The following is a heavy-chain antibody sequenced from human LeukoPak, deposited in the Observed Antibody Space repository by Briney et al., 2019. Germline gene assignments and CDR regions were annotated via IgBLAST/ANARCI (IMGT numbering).Heavy chain of an antibody. V-gene: IGHV4-61*08. CDR1: GGSLSSGGYY. CDR2: IHYSGST. Sequence: PSQTLSLTCTVSGGSLSSGGYYWSWVRQPPGKGLDWIGYIHYSGSTNYNPSLKSRVTTSIDTSKNQFSLKVTSVTAADAAVYYCARAGFYASVNQYYYYYYMDVWGTGTTVTVSS. J-gene: IGHJ6*03. CDR3: ARAGFYASVNQYYYYYYMDV. D-gene: IGHD2/OR15-2a*01.